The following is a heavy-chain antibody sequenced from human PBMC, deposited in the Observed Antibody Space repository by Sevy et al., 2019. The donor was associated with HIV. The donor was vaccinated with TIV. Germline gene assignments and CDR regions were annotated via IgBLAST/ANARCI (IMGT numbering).Heavy chain of an antibody. CDR3: AREGCTKPHDY. Sequence: GGSLRLSCAPSGFTFSKYSMSWVRQLPGRGLEGVSTLSFGCGEINYADSVKGRFTTSRDNSKSSVYLQMNNLRPEDTAVYYCAREGCTKPHDYWGQGTLVTVSS. D-gene: IGHD2-8*01. CDR1: GFTFSKYS. V-gene: IGHV3-23*01. CDR2: LSFGCGEI. J-gene: IGHJ4*02.